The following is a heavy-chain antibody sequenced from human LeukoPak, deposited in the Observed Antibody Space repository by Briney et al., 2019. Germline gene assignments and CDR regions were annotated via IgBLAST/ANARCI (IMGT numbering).Heavy chain of an antibody. CDR2: IKQDGSEK. D-gene: IGHD5-18*01. CDR3: ATHRGYSYGTAEDFDY. Sequence: PGGSLRLSCAASGFTFSLYWMSWVRQAPGKGLEWVANIKQDGSEKYYVDSVKGRFTISRDNAKNSLYLQMNSLRAEDTALYYCATHRGYSYGTAEDFDYWGQGTLVTVSS. J-gene: IGHJ4*02. V-gene: IGHV3-7*01. CDR1: GFTFSLYW.